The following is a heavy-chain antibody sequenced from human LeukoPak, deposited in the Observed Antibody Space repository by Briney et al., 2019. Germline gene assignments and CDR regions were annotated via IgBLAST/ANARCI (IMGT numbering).Heavy chain of an antibody. D-gene: IGHD3-10*01. V-gene: IGHV3-20*01. CDR1: GFSFDEHG. CDR3: ARGPLFGEFKGFDP. CDR2: INWNGGST. J-gene: IGHJ5*01. Sequence: GGSLRLSCAASGFSFDEHGMSWVRQAPGKGLEWVSGINWNGGSTGYADSVKGRFTISRDNAKKSLYLQMNSLRAEDTALYHCARGPLFGEFKGFDPWGQGTLVTVSS.